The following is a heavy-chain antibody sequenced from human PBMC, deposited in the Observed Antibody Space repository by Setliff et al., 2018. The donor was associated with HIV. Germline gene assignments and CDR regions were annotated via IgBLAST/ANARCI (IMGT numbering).Heavy chain of an antibody. CDR3: ARGGRSLAAQTWFDP. D-gene: IGHD6-6*01. CDR1: GASISSHNYY. J-gene: IGHJ5*02. Sequence: SETLSLTCTVSGASISSHNYYWGWIRQSPGKGLEWIGDVSHTGSTNYNPSLKSRVTISVDTSKNQFSLKLSSVTAADTAVYYCARGGRSLAAQTWFDPWGQGTLVTVSS. CDR2: VSHTGST. V-gene: IGHV4-39*07.